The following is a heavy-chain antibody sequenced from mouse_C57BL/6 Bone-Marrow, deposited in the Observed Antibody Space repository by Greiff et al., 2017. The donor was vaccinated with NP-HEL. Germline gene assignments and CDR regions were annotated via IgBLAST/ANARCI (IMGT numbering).Heavy chain of an antibody. V-gene: IGHV1-64*01. Sequence: QVQLQQPGAELVKPGASVKLSCKASGYTFTSYWMPWVKQRPGQGLEWIGMIHPNGGSTNYNEKFKSKATLTVDKSSSTAYMQLSSLTSEDSAVYYCAREGGIICRDYWGQGTTLTVSA. CDR2: IHPNGGST. CDR3: AREGGIICRDY. J-gene: IGHJ2*01. CDR1: GYTFTSYW.